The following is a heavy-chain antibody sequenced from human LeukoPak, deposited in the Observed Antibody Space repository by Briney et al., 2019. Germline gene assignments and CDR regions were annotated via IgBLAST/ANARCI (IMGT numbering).Heavy chain of an antibody. V-gene: IGHV1-46*01. Sequence: GASVKVSCKASGYTFTSYYMHWVRQAPGQGLEWMGIINPSGGSTSYAQKFQGRVTMTRDTSTSTVYMELSSLRSEDTAVYYCARDEGGYCSSTSCPNWFDPWGQGTLVTVSS. CDR1: GYTFTSYY. D-gene: IGHD2-2*01. CDR2: INPSGGST. J-gene: IGHJ5*02. CDR3: ARDEGGYCSSTSCPNWFDP.